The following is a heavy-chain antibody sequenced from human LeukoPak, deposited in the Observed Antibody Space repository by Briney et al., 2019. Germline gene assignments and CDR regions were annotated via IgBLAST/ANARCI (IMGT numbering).Heavy chain of an antibody. D-gene: IGHD3-22*01. V-gene: IGHV3-30*04. CDR1: GFTFGSYA. CDR2: ISYDGSNK. J-gene: IGHJ4*02. CDR3: ARVYDYYDSSGPIDY. Sequence: GGSLRLSCAASGFTFGSYAMHWVRQAPGKGLEWVAVISYDGSNKYYADSVKGRFTISRDNSKNTLYLQMNSLSAEDTAVYYCARVYDYYDSSGPIDYWGQGTLVTVSS.